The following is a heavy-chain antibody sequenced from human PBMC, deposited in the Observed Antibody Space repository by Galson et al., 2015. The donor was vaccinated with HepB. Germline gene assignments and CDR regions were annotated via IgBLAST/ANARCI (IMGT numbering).Heavy chain of an antibody. CDR1: GGTFSSYA. CDR3: ARDPGRFWSGPGYYGMDV. Sequence: SVKVSCKASGGTFSSYAISWVRQAPGQGLEWMGGIIPIFGTANYAQKFQGRVTITADESTSTAYMELSSLRSEDTAVYYCARDPGRFWSGPGYYGMDVWGQGTTVTVSS. J-gene: IGHJ6*02. CDR2: IIPIFGTA. D-gene: IGHD3-3*01. V-gene: IGHV1-69*13.